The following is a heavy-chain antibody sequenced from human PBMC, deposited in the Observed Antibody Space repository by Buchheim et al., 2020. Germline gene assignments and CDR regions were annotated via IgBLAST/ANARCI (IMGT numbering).Heavy chain of an antibody. Sequence: QVQLVESGGGVVQPGRSLRLSCAASGFTFSSYGMHWVRQAPGKGLEGVAVISYDGSNKYYADSVKGRFTISRDNSKNTLYLQMNSLRAEDTAVYYCAKGRLTIYYYGMDVWGQGTT. CDR2: ISYDGSNK. D-gene: IGHD2-21*01. J-gene: IGHJ6*02. V-gene: IGHV3-30*18. CDR1: GFTFSSYG. CDR3: AKGRLTIYYYGMDV.